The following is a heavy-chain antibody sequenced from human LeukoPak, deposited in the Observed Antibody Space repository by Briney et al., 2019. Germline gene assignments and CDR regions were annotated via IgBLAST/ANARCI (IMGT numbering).Heavy chain of an antibody. CDR3: TRENYMDV. V-gene: IGHV3-49*04. J-gene: IGHJ6*03. Sequence: PGGSLRLSCTASGFTFGDYALSWVRQAPGKGLEWVGFIRSKAYGGTTEYAASVKGRFTISRDDSKSIAYLQMNSLKTEDTAVYYCTRENYMDVWGKGTTVTVSS. CDR1: GFTFGDYA. CDR2: IRSKAYGGTT.